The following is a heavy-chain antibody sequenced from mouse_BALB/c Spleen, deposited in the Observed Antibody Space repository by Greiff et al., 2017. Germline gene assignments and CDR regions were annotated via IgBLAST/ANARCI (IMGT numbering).Heavy chain of an antibody. Sequence: VQLQQSGPELVKPGASVKISCKASGYSFTGYYMHWVKQSHVKSLEWIGRINPYNGATSYNQNFKDKASLTVDKSSSTAYMELHSLTSEDSAVYYCARRTNWDEFAYWGQGTLVTVSA. CDR2: INPYNGAT. D-gene: IGHD4-1*01. CDR1: GYSFTGYY. V-gene: IGHV1-31*01. J-gene: IGHJ3*01. CDR3: ARRTNWDEFAY.